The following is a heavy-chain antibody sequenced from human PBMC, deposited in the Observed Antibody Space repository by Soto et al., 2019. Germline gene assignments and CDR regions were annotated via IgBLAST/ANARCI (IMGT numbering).Heavy chain of an antibody. CDR2: IFYSGST. J-gene: IGHJ6*02. V-gene: IGHV4-39*01. CDR3: ARQSGGYYYYGMDV. Sequence: PSETLSLTCTVSGGSISSSSYYWGWIRQPPGKGLEWIGSIFYSGSTYYNPSLKSRVTILMDKSKGQFSLKLSSVTAADSAIYYCARQSGGYYYYGMDVWGQGTTVTVSS. D-gene: IGHD1-26*01. CDR1: GGSISSSSYY.